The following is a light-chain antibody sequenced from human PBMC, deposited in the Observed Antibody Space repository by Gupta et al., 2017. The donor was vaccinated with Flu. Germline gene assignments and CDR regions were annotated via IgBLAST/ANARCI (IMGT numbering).Light chain of an antibody. CDR1: SSDVGGYKY. CDR3: SSYTRSSPFV. J-gene: IGLJ1*01. V-gene: IGLV2-14*04. CDR2: DVS. Sequence: SITISCTGTSSDVGGYKYVCWYQQHPGKAPKLMIYDVSNRPSGVSNRFSGSKSGNTASLTISGRQAEDEADYYCSSYTRSSPFVFGTGTKVTVL.